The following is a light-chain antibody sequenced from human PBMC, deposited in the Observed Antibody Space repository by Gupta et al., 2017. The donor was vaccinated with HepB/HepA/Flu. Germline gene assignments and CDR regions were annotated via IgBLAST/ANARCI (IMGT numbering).Light chain of an antibody. CDR1: QGINGH. J-gene: IGKJ5*01. CDR3: QQFDSYHIT. CDR2: SAS. V-gene: IGKV1-9*01. Sequence: DIQLTQSPSFLSASVGDRVTITCRASQGINGHLAWYQQKPGRVPKVLIYSASTLQSGVPSRFSCSGSGTKFTLTISSLQPEDFSTYYCQQFDSYHITFGQGTRLEIK.